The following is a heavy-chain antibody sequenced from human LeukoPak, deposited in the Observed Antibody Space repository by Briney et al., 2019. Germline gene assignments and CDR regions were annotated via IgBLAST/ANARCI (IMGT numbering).Heavy chain of an antibody. CDR3: ATIYD. V-gene: IGHV3-48*01. D-gene: IGHD2/OR15-2a*01. CDR2: ISSSGTTR. CDR1: GFIFSRYN. J-gene: IGHJ6*02. Sequence: PGGALRLSCAASGFIFSRYNLNWVRQAPGKGLEWVSYISSSGTTRYYADSVKGRFTISRDNAKNSLYLQMNSLRAEDTAVYYCATIYDWGQGTTVTVSS.